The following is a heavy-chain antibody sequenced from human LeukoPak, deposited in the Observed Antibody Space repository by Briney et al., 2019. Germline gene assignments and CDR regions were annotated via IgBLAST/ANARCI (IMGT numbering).Heavy chain of an antibody. D-gene: IGHD1-14*01. J-gene: IGHJ3*02. CDR1: GYTFTSYG. CDR3: ARGEIGIVAFDI. CDR2: IIPIFGTA. Sequence: SVKVSCKASGYTFTSYGISWVRQAPGQGLEWMGGIIPIFGTANYAQKFQGRVTITADESTSTAYMELSSLRSEDTAVYYCARGEIGIVAFDIWGQGTMVTVSS. V-gene: IGHV1-69*13.